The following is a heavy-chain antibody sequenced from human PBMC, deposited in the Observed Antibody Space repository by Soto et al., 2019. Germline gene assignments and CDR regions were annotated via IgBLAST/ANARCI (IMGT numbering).Heavy chain of an antibody. CDR1: GGSISSSSYY. Sequence: SETLSLTCTVSGGSISSSSYYWGWIRQPPGKGLEWIGSIYYSGSTYYNPSLKSRVTISVDTSKNQFSLKLSSVTAADTAVYYCARRGTPMVRGVTLRVWGQGTLVTVSS. CDR3: ARRGTPMVRGVTLRV. J-gene: IGHJ4*02. CDR2: IYYSGST. V-gene: IGHV4-39*01. D-gene: IGHD3-10*01.